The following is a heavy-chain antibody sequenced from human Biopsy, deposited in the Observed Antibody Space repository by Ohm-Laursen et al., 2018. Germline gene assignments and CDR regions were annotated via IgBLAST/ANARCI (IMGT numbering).Heavy chain of an antibody. J-gene: IGHJ3*02. V-gene: IGHV3-9*01. CDR2: ISWRSDSI. Sequence: RSLRLSCAASGFRFDNTGMHWVRQGPGKGLAWVAGISWRSDSITYAKSVTGRFTISRDNGENSLYLQMNSLRPEDTALYYCTKNTQWEGSGYLDAFHIWGHGAMVTVSS. CDR3: TKNTQWEGSGYLDAFHI. CDR1: GFRFDNTG. D-gene: IGHD3-22*01.